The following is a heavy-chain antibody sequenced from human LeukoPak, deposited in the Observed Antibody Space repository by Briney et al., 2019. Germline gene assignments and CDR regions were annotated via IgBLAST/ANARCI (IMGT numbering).Heavy chain of an antibody. CDR2: IYYSGSGST. Sequence: SETLSLTCTVSGGSISGNYWSWIRQPPGKGLEWIAYIYYSGSGSTNYNPSLKSRVTMSVDTSNNQFSLRLSSVTAADTAVYYCARTTGDGSADYWGHGTLVTVSS. V-gene: IGHV4-59*01. CDR1: GGSISGNY. CDR3: ARTTGDGSADY. D-gene: IGHD5-24*01. J-gene: IGHJ4*01.